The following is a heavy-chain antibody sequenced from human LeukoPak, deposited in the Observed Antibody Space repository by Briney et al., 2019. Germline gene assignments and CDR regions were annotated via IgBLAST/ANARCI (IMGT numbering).Heavy chain of an antibody. D-gene: IGHD5-18*01. J-gene: IGHJ4*02. CDR1: GGSISSYY. CDR2: MYYSGST. Sequence: SETLSLTCTVSGGSISSYYWSWIRQPPGKGLEWIGYMYYSGSTNYNPSLKSRVTISVDTSKNQFSLKLSSVTAADTAVYYCAGEDYSYGLDYWGQGTLVTVSS. V-gene: IGHV4-59*01. CDR3: AGEDYSYGLDY.